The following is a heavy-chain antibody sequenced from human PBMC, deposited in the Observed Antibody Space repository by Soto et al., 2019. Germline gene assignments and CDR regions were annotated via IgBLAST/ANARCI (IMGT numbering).Heavy chain of an antibody. Sequence: ASVKVSCKVSGYTLTELSMHWVRQAPGKGLEWMGGFDPEDGEPIYAQKFQGRVTITADESTSTAYMELSSLRSEDTAVYYCARYSRVTMIVVDNPGAFDIWGQGTMVTVSS. V-gene: IGHV1-24*01. CDR3: ARYSRVTMIVVDNPGAFDI. CDR2: FDPEDGEP. D-gene: IGHD3-22*01. CDR1: GYTLTELS. J-gene: IGHJ3*02.